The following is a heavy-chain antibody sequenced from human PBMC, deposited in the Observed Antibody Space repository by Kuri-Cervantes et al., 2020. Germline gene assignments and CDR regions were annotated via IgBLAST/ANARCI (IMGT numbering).Heavy chain of an antibody. J-gene: IGHJ4*02. CDR2: IGTAGDT. V-gene: IGHV3-13*01. Sequence: GESLKISCAASGFTFSSYDMHWVRQATGKGLEWVSAIGTAGDTYYPGSVKGRFTISRDNSKNTLYLQMNSLRADDTALYYCARDVAAGKRGFSLWGQGTLVTVSS. CDR3: ARDVAAGKRGFSL. CDR1: GFTFSSYD. D-gene: IGHD6-13*01.